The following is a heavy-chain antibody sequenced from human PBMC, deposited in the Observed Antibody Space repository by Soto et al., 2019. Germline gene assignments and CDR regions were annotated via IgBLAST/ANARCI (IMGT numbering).Heavy chain of an antibody. CDR3: ARDSGWPILNFDN. J-gene: IGHJ4*02. CDR1: DFDVSSYG. V-gene: IGHV3-30*03. CDR2: SSYDGRET. D-gene: IGHD3-10*01. Sequence: GSLRLSGAASDFDVSSYGIPWVRQAPGKGLEWVAASSYDGRETFYADSAKGRFTVSKEMSKNTAFLQMNALRHEDTAVYFCARDSGWPILNFDNWGQGTPVTVS.